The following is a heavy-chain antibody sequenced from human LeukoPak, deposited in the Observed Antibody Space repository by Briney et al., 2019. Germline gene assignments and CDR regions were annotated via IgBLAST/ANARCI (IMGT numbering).Heavy chain of an antibody. V-gene: IGHV3-48*02. CDR1: GFTFSTYN. D-gene: IGHD6-19*01. CDR3: ARDRGWLEAFDY. J-gene: IGHJ4*02. Sequence: GGSLRLSCAASGFTFSTYNMNWVRQAPGKGLEWVSYISGTSSAIYYADSVKGRFTISRDTAKNSLYLQMNSLRDDDTAVYYCARDRGWLEAFDYWGQGTLVAVSS. CDR2: ISGTSSAI.